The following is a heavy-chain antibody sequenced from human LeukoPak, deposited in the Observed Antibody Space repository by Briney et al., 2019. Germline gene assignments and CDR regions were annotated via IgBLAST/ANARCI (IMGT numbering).Heavy chain of an antibody. V-gene: IGHV3-7*04. CDR1: GFTFSSYW. CDR2: IKQDGSEK. Sequence: GGSRRLSCAASGFTFSSYWMSWVRQAPGKRLEWVGNIKQDGSEKYYVDSVKGRFTISRDNAKNSLYLQMNSLRAEDTAVYYCARVSAYFDYWGEGTLVTVSS. CDR3: ARVSAYFDY. D-gene: IGHD2-2*01. J-gene: IGHJ4*02.